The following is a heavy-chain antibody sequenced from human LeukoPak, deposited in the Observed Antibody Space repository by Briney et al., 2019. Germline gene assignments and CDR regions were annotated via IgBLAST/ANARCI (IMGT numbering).Heavy chain of an antibody. CDR2: INPSGGST. CDR1: GYTFTSYY. D-gene: IGHD3-10*01. J-gene: IGHJ4*02. V-gene: IGHV1-46*01. Sequence: ASVKVSCKASGYTFTSYYMHWVRQAPGQGLEWMGIINPSGGSTSYAQKFQGRVTMTRDTSTSTVYMELSSLRSEDTAVYYCARDRYTMVRGVIRPGYWGQGTLVTVSS. CDR3: ARDRYTMVRGVIRPGY.